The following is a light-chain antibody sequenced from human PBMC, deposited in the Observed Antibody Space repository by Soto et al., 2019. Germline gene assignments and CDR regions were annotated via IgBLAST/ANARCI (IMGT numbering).Light chain of an antibody. J-gene: IGLJ3*02. CDR3: AAWDDSLHVV. V-gene: IGLV1-44*01. Sequence: QSVLTQPPSASGTPGQRVTISCSGSYSNIASNTVNWYQQLPGTAPKLLIYNNDQRPSGVPDRFSGSKSGTSASLAISGLQSEDETDYYCAAWDDSLHVVFGGGTQLTVL. CDR2: NND. CDR1: YSNIASNT.